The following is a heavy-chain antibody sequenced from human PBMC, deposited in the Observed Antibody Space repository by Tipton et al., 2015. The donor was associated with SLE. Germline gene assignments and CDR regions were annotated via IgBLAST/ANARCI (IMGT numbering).Heavy chain of an antibody. Sequence: SLRLSCAASGFTFSDAWMSWVRQAPGKGLEWLSYISSRSTTIYYADSVKGRFTISRDNAQNTVYLQMNSLRAEDTAIYYCARSGSLKDYDFWSANSWGQGALVTVSS. D-gene: IGHD3-3*01. CDR3: ARSGSLKDYDFWSANS. CDR1: GFTFSDAW. CDR2: ISSRSTTI. J-gene: IGHJ4*02. V-gene: IGHV3-11*01.